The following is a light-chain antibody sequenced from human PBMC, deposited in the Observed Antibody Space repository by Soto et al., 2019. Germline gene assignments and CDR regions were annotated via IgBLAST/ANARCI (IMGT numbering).Light chain of an antibody. CDR1: QSVSSGY. V-gene: IGKV3-20*01. J-gene: IGKJ2*01. Sequence: EIVLTQSPGTLSLSPGERATLSCRASQSVSSGYLAWYQQKPGQAPRLLIFAASSRATDIPDRFSGSGSGTDFTLTISRLEPEDFAVYYCQQYGSSPSYTFGQGTKLEIK. CDR3: QQYGSSPSYT. CDR2: AAS.